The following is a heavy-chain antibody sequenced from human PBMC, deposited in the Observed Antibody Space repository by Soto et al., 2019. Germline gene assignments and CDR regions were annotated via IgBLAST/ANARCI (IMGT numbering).Heavy chain of an antibody. D-gene: IGHD3-10*01. CDR1: GFTFSSYA. CDR2: TSGSGGST. CDR3: AKDGGYGSGSYYSDD. Sequence: EVQLLESGGGLVQPGGSLRLSCAASGFTFSSYAMSWVRQAPGKGLEWVSTTSGSGGSTYYADSVKGRFTISRDNSKNTFYLQRNSLRAEDMAVYHCAKDGGYGSGSYYSDDWGQGTLVTVSS. J-gene: IGHJ4*02. V-gene: IGHV3-23*01.